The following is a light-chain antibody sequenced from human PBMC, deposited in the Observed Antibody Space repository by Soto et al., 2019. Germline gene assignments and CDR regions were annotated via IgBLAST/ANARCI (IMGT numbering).Light chain of an antibody. Sequence: DIPMTQSPSSLSASVGDRVTITCQASHDITSFLNWYQHKPGRAPKLLIYDASILEAGVPTRFSGSGSGTHSTFTISRLQPEDVAPYYCQICDYLPIFGPGTTVDFK. V-gene: IGKV1-33*01. CDR2: DAS. CDR3: QICDYLPI. J-gene: IGKJ3*01. CDR1: HDITSF.